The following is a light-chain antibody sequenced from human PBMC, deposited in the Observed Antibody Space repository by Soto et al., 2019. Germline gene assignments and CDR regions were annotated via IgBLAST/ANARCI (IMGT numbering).Light chain of an antibody. Sequence: ELVMTQSPATLSVSPGERATLVCRASQSVSSNLAWYQQKLGQDPRLLIYGASARATGIPARFSGSGSETEFTLTISSLQSEDFAVYYCQQYQSWPLTFGGGTKVDIK. V-gene: IGKV3-15*01. CDR1: QSVSSN. CDR3: QQYQSWPLT. CDR2: GAS. J-gene: IGKJ4*01.